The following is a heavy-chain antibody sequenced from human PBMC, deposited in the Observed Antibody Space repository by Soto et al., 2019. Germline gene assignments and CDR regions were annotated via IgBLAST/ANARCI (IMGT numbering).Heavy chain of an antibody. J-gene: IGHJ6*03. CDR3: GRHGLQGAYYYYLDV. Sequence: SETLSLTCTVSGVSISSYYWSWVRQPPGKGLEWIGYIYYSGSTNYNPSLKSRVTISVDTSKNQFSLKLSSVTAADTAVYYCGRHGLQGAYYYYLDVWGQGTTVTVSS. V-gene: IGHV4-59*08. CDR1: GVSISSYY. D-gene: IGHD1-1*01. CDR2: IYYSGST.